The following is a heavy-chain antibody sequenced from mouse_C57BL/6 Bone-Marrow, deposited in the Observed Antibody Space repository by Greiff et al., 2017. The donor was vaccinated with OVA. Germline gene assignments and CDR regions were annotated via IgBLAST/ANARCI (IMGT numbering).Heavy chain of an antibody. CDR3: AKRDLNWDLDY. Sequence: EVQLQQSGPELVKPGASVKIPCKASGYTFTDYNMDWVKQSHGKSLEWIGDINPNNGGTIYNQKFKGKATLTVDKSSSTAYMELRSLTSEDTAVYYCAKRDLNWDLDYWGQGTTLTVSS. D-gene: IGHD4-1*02. V-gene: IGHV1-18*01. CDR2: INPNNGGT. J-gene: IGHJ2*01. CDR1: GYTFTDYN.